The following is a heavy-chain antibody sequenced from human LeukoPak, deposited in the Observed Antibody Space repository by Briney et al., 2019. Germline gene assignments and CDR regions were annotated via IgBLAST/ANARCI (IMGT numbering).Heavy chain of an antibody. CDR3: ARYCSGGSCYPYYYYAMDV. V-gene: IGHV4-30-4*01. Sequence: SQTLSLTWTVSGXSISSGDYYWSWIRQPPGKGQEWIGYIYYSGSTYYNPSLKSRVTISVDTSKNHFSLRLSSVTAADTALYYCARYCSGGSCYPYYYYAMDVWGQGTTVTVSS. J-gene: IGHJ6*02. CDR1: GXSISSGDYY. D-gene: IGHD2-15*01. CDR2: IYYSGST.